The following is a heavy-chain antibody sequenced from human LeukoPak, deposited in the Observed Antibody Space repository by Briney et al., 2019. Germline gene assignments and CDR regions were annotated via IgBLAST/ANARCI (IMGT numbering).Heavy chain of an antibody. CDR2: IRYDGSNK. D-gene: IGHD4-17*01. Sequence: GGSLRLSCAASGFTFSSYGMHWVRQAPGKGLEWVAFIRYDGSNKYYADSVKGRFTISRDNSKNSLYLQMNSLRAEDTALYYRAKDSLSYGDYLDYWGQGTLVTVSS. V-gene: IGHV3-30*02. J-gene: IGHJ4*02. CDR3: AKDSLSYGDYLDY. CDR1: GFTFSSYG.